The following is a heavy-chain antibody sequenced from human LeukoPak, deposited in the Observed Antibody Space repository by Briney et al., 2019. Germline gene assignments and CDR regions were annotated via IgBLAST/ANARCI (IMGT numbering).Heavy chain of an antibody. Sequence: GGSLRLSCAASGFTFSSYAMSWVRQAPGKGLEWVSAISGSGGSTYYADSVKGRLTISRDNSKNTLYLQMNSLRAEDTAVYYCAKRPRGFGELYDYWGQGTLVTVSS. D-gene: IGHD3-10*01. CDR2: ISGSGGST. CDR3: AKRPRGFGELYDY. CDR1: GFTFSSYA. J-gene: IGHJ4*02. V-gene: IGHV3-23*01.